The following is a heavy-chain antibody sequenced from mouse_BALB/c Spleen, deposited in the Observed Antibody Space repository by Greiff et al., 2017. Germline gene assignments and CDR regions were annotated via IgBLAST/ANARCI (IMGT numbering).Heavy chain of an antibody. Sequence: EVQRVESGGGLVKPGGSLKLSCAASGFTFSSYTMSWVRQTPEKRLEWVATISSGGSYTYYPDSVKGRFTISRDNAKNTLYLQMSSLKSEDTAMYYCTRDGNYAWFAYWGQGTLVTVSA. D-gene: IGHD2-1*01. V-gene: IGHV5-6-4*01. CDR2: ISSGGSYT. CDR1: GFTFSSYT. CDR3: TRDGNYAWFAY. J-gene: IGHJ3*01.